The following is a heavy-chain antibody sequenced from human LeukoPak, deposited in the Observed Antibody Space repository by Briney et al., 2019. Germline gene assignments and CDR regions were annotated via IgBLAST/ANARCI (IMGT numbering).Heavy chain of an antibody. CDR2: INTDGSSI. J-gene: IGHJ4*02. CDR1: GFTFSRYW. Sequence: GGSLRLSCAASGFTFSRYWMHWVRQAPGKGLVWVSRINTDGSSINYADSVKGRFTISRDNAKNTLSLQMNSLRAEDTAVYYCTRAGDSSGYYEYWGQGILVTVSS. V-gene: IGHV3-74*01. D-gene: IGHD3-22*01. CDR3: TRAGDSSGYYEY.